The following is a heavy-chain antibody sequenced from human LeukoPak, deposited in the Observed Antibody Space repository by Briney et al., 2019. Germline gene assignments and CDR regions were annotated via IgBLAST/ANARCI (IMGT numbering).Heavy chain of an antibody. CDR2: ISWDGGST. V-gene: IGHV3-43D*03. Sequence: GGSMRLSCAASGFTFDDYAMHWVRQAPGKGLEWVSLISWDGGSTYYADSVKGRFTISRDNSKNSLYLQMNSLRAEDTALYYCAKVAGDLGEDYFDYWGQGTLVTVSS. D-gene: IGHD3-16*01. CDR3: AKVAGDLGEDYFDY. J-gene: IGHJ4*02. CDR1: GFTFDDYA.